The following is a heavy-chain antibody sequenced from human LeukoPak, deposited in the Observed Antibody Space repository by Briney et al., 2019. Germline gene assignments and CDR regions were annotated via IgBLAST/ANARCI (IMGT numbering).Heavy chain of an antibody. D-gene: IGHD2-2*01. J-gene: IGHJ6*02. CDR1: GFTFSTSW. CDR2: IKKDGSES. V-gene: IGHV3-7*03. Sequence: PGGSLRLSCAASGFTFSTSWMSWVRQVPGKGLEWVANIKKDGSESYYVDSVKGRFTISRDNAKNSLYLQMNSLRAEDTAMYYCARDGEDQLLFNYYYYGMDVWGQGTTVTVSS. CDR3: ARDGEDQLLFNYYYYGMDV.